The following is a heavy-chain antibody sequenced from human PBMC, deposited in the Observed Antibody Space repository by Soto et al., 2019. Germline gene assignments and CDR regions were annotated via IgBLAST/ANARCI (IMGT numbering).Heavy chain of an antibody. V-gene: IGHV3-23*01. J-gene: IGHJ4*02. D-gene: IGHD6-19*01. Sequence: GGSLRLSCAASGFTFSSYAMSWVRQAPGKGLEWVSAISGSGGSTYYADSVKGRFTISRDNSKNTLYLQMNSLRAEDTAVYYCAKDLGREAVAGQGFDYWGQGTLVTVSS. CDR1: GFTFSSYA. CDR2: ISGSGGST. CDR3: AKDLGREAVAGQGFDY.